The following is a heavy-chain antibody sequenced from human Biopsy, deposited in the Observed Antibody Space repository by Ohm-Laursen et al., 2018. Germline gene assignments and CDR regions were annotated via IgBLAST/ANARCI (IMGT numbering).Heavy chain of an antibody. V-gene: IGHV4-59*01. J-gene: IGHJ2*01. CDR1: GDSISCYY. CDR2: VYYTGST. D-gene: IGHD3-22*01. Sequence: PSQTLSLTCAVSGDSISCYYWSWIRQPPGKGLQWIGYVYYTGSTDYNPSLQSRVTISVDTSKNHFSLRLRSVTPADTAIYYCAKDRGYYSDRTVPGYFDLWGRGTLVTVSS. CDR3: AKDRGYYSDRTVPGYFDL.